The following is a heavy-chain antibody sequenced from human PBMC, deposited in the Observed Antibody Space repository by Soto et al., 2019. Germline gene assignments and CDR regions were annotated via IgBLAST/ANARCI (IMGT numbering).Heavy chain of an antibody. Sequence: ASVKVSCKASGYTFTGYYMHWVRQAPGQGLEWMGWISAYNGNTNYAQKLQGRVTMTTDTSTSTAYMELRSLRSDDTAVYYCARDTGYSSGSDAFDIWGQGTMVTVSS. V-gene: IGHV1-18*04. D-gene: IGHD6-19*01. J-gene: IGHJ3*02. CDR1: GYTFTGYY. CDR2: ISAYNGNT. CDR3: ARDTGYSSGSDAFDI.